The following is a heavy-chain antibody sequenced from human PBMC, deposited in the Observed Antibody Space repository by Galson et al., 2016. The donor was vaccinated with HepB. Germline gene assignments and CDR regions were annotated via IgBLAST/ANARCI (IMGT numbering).Heavy chain of an antibody. CDR3: ARGLGYYYGPEAFDF. CDR1: GFTFSNYG. Sequence: SLRLSCAASGFTFSNYGMHWVRQAPGKGQEWVADIWYDGSNQYYADSVKGRFVITRDNSKNTLYLQLNSLRAEDTAMYYCARGLGYYYGPEAFDFWGQGTLVTGSS. CDR2: IWYDGSNQ. J-gene: IGHJ4*02. V-gene: IGHV3-33*01. D-gene: IGHD3-10*01.